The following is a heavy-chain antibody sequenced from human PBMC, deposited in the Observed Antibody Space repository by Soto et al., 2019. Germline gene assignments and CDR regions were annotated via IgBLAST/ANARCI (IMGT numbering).Heavy chain of an antibody. V-gene: IGHV3-30*18. Sequence: GGSLRLSCAASGFTFSSYGMHWVRQAPGKGLEWVAVISYDGSNKYYADSVKGRFTISRDNSKNTLYLQMNSLRAEDTAVYYCAKEPFIITMVRGVNMDVWGKGTTVTVSS. J-gene: IGHJ6*03. CDR3: AKEPFIITMVRGVNMDV. CDR2: ISYDGSNK. D-gene: IGHD3-10*01. CDR1: GFTFSSYG.